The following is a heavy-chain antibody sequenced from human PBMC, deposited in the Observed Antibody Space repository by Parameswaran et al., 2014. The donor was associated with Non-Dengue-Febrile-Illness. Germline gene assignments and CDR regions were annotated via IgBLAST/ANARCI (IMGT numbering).Heavy chain of an antibody. CDR2: ISGSGGST. D-gene: IGHD2-15*01. CDR1: GFTFSSYA. CDR3: AKVVADRYYFDY. J-gene: IGHJ4*02. Sequence: GESLKISCAASGFTFSSYAMSWVRQAPGKGLEWVSAISGSGGSTYYADSVKGRFTISRDNSKNTLYLQMNSLRAEDTAVYYCAKVVADRYYFDYWGQGTLVTVSS. V-gene: IGHV3-23*01.